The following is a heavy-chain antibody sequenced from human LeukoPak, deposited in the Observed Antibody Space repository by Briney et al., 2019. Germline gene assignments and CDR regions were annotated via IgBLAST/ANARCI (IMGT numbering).Heavy chain of an antibody. D-gene: IGHD3-22*01. Sequence: ASVKVSCKASGYTFTGYYMHWVRQAPGQGLEWMGWINPNSGGTNYAQKFQGRVTMTRDTSISTAYMELSRLRSDDTAVYYCARDYYYDSSGQITTGWYWGQGTLVSVSS. CDR2: INPNSGGT. CDR3: ARDYYYDSSGQITTGWY. V-gene: IGHV1-2*02. J-gene: IGHJ4*02. CDR1: GYTFTGYY.